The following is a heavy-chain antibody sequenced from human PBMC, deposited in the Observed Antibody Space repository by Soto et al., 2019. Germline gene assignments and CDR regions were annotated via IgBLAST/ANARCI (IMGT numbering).Heavy chain of an antibody. CDR2: LSGSGGTT. CDR1: GFTLSSYA. CDR3: AKVGRYAYDSSGYYSSPLF. V-gene: IGHV3-23*01. J-gene: IGHJ4*01. D-gene: IGHD3-22*01. Sequence: EVQLLESGGGLVQPGGSLRLSCAASGFTLSSYAMSWVRQAPGKGLEWVSALSGSGGTTYYAYSVKGRFTNSIDTSKNTLYLQMNRLRAEDTAVYYCAKVGRYAYDSSGYYSSPLFWGHGTLVPVSS.